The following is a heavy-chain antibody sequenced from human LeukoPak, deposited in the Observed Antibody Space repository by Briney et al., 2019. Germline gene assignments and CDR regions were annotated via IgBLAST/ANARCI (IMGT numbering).Heavy chain of an antibody. Sequence: SVKASCKASGGTFSSYAISWVRQAPGQGLEWMGGIIPIFGTANYAQKFQGRVTITTDESTSTAYMELSSLRSEDTAVYYCARDYDYGDSISFDYWGQGTLVTVSS. J-gene: IGHJ4*02. CDR2: IIPIFGTA. D-gene: IGHD4-17*01. V-gene: IGHV1-69*05. CDR3: ARDYDYGDSISFDY. CDR1: GGTFSSYA.